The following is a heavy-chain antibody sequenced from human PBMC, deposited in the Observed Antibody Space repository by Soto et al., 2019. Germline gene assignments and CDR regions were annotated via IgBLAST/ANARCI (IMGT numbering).Heavy chain of an antibody. D-gene: IGHD1-26*01. J-gene: IGHJ6*02. CDR1: GFSLSTSGVA. V-gene: IGHV2-5*02. CDR2: IYWDDDK. Sequence: QITLKESGPTLVKPTQTLTLTCTFSGFSLSTSGVAVGWIRQTPGKDLEWLALIYWDDDKRYSPSLKSNLTITKDTSKNQVVLTMTNMDPVDTAPYSCTHRRRDLGDGMAVWGPGTTVTVS. CDR3: THRRRDLGDGMAV.